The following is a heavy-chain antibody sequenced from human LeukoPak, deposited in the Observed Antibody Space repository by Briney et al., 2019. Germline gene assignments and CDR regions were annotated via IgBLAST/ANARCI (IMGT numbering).Heavy chain of an antibody. D-gene: IGHD1-26*01. Sequence: SETLSLTCTVSGGSISFYYWSWIRHPPGKGLEWIGYVYYTGSTSYNPSLKSRVTISVDKSKDQFSLHLSSVTAADTAVYYCARFVAWEVPYYFDSWGQGTLVTVSS. CDR3: ARFVAWEVPYYFDS. CDR1: GGSISFYY. V-gene: IGHV4-59*01. CDR2: VYYTGST. J-gene: IGHJ4*02.